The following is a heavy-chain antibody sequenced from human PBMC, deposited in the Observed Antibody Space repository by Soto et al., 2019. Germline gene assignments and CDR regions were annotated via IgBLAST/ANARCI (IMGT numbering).Heavy chain of an antibody. V-gene: IGHV1-69*06. J-gene: IGHJ5*02. D-gene: IGHD3-22*01. Sequence: QVQLVQSGAEVKKPGSSVKVSCKSSGGTFSSYAISWVRQAPGQGLEWMGGIFPIFGTANYAQKFQATVTISADNSTSKAHMELSTLRSDDTAVYYCARTYYYDRSGPIPDNWFDPWGQGTLVTVSS. CDR2: IFPIFGTA. CDR3: ARTYYYDRSGPIPDNWFDP. CDR1: GGTFSSYA.